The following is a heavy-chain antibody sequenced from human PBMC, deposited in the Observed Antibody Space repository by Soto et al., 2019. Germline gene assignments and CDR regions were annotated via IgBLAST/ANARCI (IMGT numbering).Heavy chain of an antibody. Sequence: GGSLRLSCAASGFTFSSYAMSWVRQAPGKGLEWVSAISGSGDATYYADSAEGRFTISRDNSKNTLYLQMNSLRAEDTAVYYCAKGWTYIDFWGQGTLVTVS. D-gene: IGHD3-16*01. CDR1: GFTFSSYA. V-gene: IGHV3-23*01. CDR2: ISGSGDAT. J-gene: IGHJ4*02. CDR3: AKGWTYIDF.